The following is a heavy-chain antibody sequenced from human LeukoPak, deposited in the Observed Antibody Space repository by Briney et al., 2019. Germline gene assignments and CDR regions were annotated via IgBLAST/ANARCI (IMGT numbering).Heavy chain of an antibody. J-gene: IGHJ3*01. V-gene: IGHV3-64D*06. Sequence: GGSLRLSCSASGFPFNTYAIHWVRQAPGKGLEYVAGISSNGDNTDFADSAKGRFTISRDNSKSTLFLQMNSLRAEDTAVYFCTRDSALLGVAFDLWGQGTVVTVSS. CDR2: ISSNGDNT. CDR1: GFPFNTYA. D-gene: IGHD2-15*01. CDR3: TRDSALLGVAFDL.